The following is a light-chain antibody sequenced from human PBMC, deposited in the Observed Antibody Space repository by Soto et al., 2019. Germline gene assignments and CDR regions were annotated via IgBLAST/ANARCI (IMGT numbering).Light chain of an antibody. J-gene: IGKJ1*01. CDR1: QIVSNY. CDR2: DAS. Sequence: EIVFTQSPATLSVSPGESATLSCRASQIVSNYLAWYQQKPGQAPRLLIYDASNRAADIPARFSGSGSGTDFTLTISSLEPEDSAVYYCQQRSNSPPWAFGQGTKVDIK. V-gene: IGKV3-11*01. CDR3: QQRSNSPPWA.